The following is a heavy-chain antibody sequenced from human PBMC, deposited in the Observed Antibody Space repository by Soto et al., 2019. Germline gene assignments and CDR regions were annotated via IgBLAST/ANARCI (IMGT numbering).Heavy chain of an antibody. CDR3: AKDMAHYDIWGNNERALDV. D-gene: IGHD3-9*01. CDR2: ISWNSDIR. J-gene: IGHJ6*02. Sequence: EGQLVESGGGLVQPGRSLRLSCAASGFTFEDSVMHWVRQAPGKGLEWVSGISWNSDIRAYADSVKGRFTISRDNAKDSVYLQMSSLRAEDTALYYCAKDMAHYDIWGNNERALDVCGQGTTVIVSS. V-gene: IGHV3-9*01. CDR1: GFTFEDSV.